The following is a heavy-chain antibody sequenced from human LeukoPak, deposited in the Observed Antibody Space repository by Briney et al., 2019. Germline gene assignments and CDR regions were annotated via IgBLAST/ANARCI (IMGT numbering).Heavy chain of an antibody. CDR2: ISHDGSNN. D-gene: IGHD2-15*01. Sequence: GGSLRLSCAASGFTFSNYGMHWVRQAPGKGLEWMVVISHDGSNNNYADSVKGRFTISRDNSKNTLYLQMNSLRPEDTAVYYCAKVRVGTAHFDYWGQGTLVTVSS. J-gene: IGHJ4*02. V-gene: IGHV3-30*18. CDR3: AKVRVGTAHFDY. CDR1: GFTFSNYG.